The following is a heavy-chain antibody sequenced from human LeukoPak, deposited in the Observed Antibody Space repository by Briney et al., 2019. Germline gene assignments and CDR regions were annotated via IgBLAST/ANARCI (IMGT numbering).Heavy chain of an antibody. CDR3: ARSVGAAAAGIENWFDP. J-gene: IGHJ5*02. V-gene: IGHV4-61*01. CDR2: IYYSGST. CDR1: GGSIGRGSYY. Sequence: SETLSLTCAVSGGSIGRGSYYWGWIRQPPGKGLEWIGYIYYSGSTNYNPSLKSRVTISVDTSKNQFSLKLSSVTAADTAVYYCARSVGAAAAGIENWFDPWGQGTLVTVSS. D-gene: IGHD6-13*01.